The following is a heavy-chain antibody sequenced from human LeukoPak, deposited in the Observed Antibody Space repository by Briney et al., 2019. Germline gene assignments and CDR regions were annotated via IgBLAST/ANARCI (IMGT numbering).Heavy chain of an antibody. V-gene: IGHV3-48*02. CDR2: ISSSSSTI. CDR3: ATIGRSSGWYPDY. J-gene: IGHJ4*02. Sequence: GGSLRLSCAASGFTFSSYSMNWVRQAPGKGLGWVSYISSSSSTIYYADSVKGRFTISRDNAKNSLYLQMNSLRDEDTAVYYCATIGRSSGWYPDYWGQGTLVTVSS. CDR1: GFTFSSYS. D-gene: IGHD6-19*01.